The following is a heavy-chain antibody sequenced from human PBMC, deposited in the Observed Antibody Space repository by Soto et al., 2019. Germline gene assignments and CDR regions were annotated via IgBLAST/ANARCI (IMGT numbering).Heavy chain of an antibody. J-gene: IGHJ4*02. CDR1: GGTFSSYA. Sequence: SVKVSCKXSGGTFSSYAISWVRQAPGQGLEWMGGIFPIFGTANYAQKFQGRVTITADESTSTAYMELSSLRSEDTAVYYCATLDCSSTSWRPRGRERVDYWGQGTLVTVSS. CDR3: ATLDCSSTSWRPRGRERVDY. V-gene: IGHV1-69*13. CDR2: IFPIFGTA. D-gene: IGHD2-2*01.